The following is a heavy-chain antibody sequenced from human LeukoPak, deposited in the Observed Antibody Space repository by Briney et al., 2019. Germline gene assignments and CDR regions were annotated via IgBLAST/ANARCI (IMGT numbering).Heavy chain of an antibody. D-gene: IGHD1/OR15-1a*01. V-gene: IGHV4-38-2*01. CDR2: IYHSGSS. Sequence: PSETLSLTCAVSGYFISSGHYWVLIRQPPGKGLEYIGNIYHSGSSHYNPSLKSRVTISVDTSNNQFSLKLSSVTAADTAVYYCARANNPYYYYYYMDFWGRGTTVTVSS. J-gene: IGHJ6*03. CDR1: GYFISSGHY. CDR3: ARANNPYYYYYYMDF.